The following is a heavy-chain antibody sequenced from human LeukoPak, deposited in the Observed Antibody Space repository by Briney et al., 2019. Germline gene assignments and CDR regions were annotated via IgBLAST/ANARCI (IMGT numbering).Heavy chain of an antibody. D-gene: IGHD5-18*01. CDR2: INSNGNTT. V-gene: IGHV3-74*01. CDR3: ARGGGNSYAPVDY. J-gene: IGHJ4*02. Sequence: GGSLRLSCAASGFTFSTYWMHWGRQVPGKGLVWVSRINSNGNTTPYADSVKGQFTISRDNAKNTLFLQMNSLRAEDTAVYYCARGGGNSYAPVDYWGQGTLVTVSS. CDR1: GFTFSTYW.